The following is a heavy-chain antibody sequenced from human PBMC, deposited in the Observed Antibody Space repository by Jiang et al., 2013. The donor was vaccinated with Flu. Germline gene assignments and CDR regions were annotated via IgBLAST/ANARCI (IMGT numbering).Heavy chain of an antibody. CDR1: GYSFTSYW. V-gene: IGHV5-51*01. Sequence: QLVESGAEVKKPGESLKISCKGSGYSFTSYWIGWVRQMPGKGLEWMGIIYPGDSDTRYSPSFQGQVTISADKSISTAYLQWSSLKASDTAMYYCARQRANYYDSSGPLDYWGQGTLVTVSS. D-gene: IGHD3-22*01. CDR2: IYPGDSDT. J-gene: IGHJ4*02. CDR3: ARQRANYYDSSGPLDY.